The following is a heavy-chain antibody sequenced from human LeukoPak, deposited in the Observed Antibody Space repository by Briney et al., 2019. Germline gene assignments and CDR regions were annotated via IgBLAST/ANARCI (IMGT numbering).Heavy chain of an antibody. Sequence: SQALSLTCPISGDSVSSDITAWNWIRRSPSRGLEWLGRTYYNSRWSNDYALSVESRITINPDTTMNQFSLQLKSVTPEDTAVYYCARGYMKSGFDYWGQGTLVTVSS. D-gene: IGHD1-1*01. J-gene: IGHJ4*02. CDR1: GDSVSSDITA. CDR3: ARGYMKSGFDY. V-gene: IGHV6-1*01. CDR2: TYYNSRWSN.